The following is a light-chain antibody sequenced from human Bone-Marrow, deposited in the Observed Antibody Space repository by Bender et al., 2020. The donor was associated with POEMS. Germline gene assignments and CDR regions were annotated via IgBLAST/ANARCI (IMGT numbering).Light chain of an antibody. J-gene: IGLJ2*01. CDR2: QDN. Sequence: SYVLTQPPSVSVAPGKTARITCGGDDIGDKRVHWYQQKPGQAPLLVIYQDNKRPSGIPERFSGSNSGHTATLTISGTQTMDEADYYCQAWDNGTHVVFGGGTKLTVI. CDR3: QAWDNGTHVV. V-gene: IGLV3-1*01. CDR1: DIGDKR.